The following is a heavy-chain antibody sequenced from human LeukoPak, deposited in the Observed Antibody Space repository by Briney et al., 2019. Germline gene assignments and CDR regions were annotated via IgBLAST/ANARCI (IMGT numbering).Heavy chain of an antibody. CDR2: INPNNGGT. J-gene: IGHJ5*02. CDR3: ARYSGSYGGFDP. Sequence: ASVKVSCKASGYTFTGYYMHWVRQAPGQGLEWMGRINPNNGGTNYAQKFQGRVTMTRDTSISTAYMELSRLRSDDTAVYYCARYSGSYGGFDPWGQGTLVTVSS. CDR1: GYTFTGYY. D-gene: IGHD1-26*01. V-gene: IGHV1-2*06.